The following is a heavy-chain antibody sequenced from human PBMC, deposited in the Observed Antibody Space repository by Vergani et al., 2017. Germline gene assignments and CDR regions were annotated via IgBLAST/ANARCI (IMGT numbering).Heavy chain of an antibody. Sequence: QVQLVVSGGGVVQPGRSLRLSCAASGFTFNQYGMHWVRQAPGKGLEWVAVTWYDGNNKQYADSVKGRFTISRDNSKSTMYLQMNSVRDEDTGVYYCARDLRLLYNRFDPWGQGTLVTVSS. CDR3: ARDLRLLYNRFDP. V-gene: IGHV3-33*01. J-gene: IGHJ5*02. CDR2: TWYDGNNK. D-gene: IGHD1-14*01. CDR1: GFTFNQYG.